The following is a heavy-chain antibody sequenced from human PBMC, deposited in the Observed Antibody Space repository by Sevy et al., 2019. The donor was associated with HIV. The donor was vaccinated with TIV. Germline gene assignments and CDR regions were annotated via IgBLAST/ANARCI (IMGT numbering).Heavy chain of an antibody. CDR3: ANARVGAYYFDY. D-gene: IGHD1-26*01. CDR2: ISYDGSNK. CDR1: GFTFSSYG. Sequence: GGSLRLSCAASGFTFSSYGMHWVRQAPGKGLEWVAVISYDGSNKYYADSVKGRFTISRDNSKNTLYLQMNSLRAEDTAVYYYANARVGAYYFDYWGQGTLVTVSS. J-gene: IGHJ4*02. V-gene: IGHV3-30*18.